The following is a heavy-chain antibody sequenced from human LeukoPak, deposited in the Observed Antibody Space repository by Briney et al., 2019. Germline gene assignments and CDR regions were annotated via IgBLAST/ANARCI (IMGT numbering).Heavy chain of an antibody. CDR3: XXXXXXYGSGTYYPPDY. V-gene: IGHV3-21*01. J-gene: IGHJ4*02. D-gene: IGHD3-10*01. Sequence: GGSLRLSCAASGFTFSTYSMHWVRQAPGKGLEWISSISTSSSSIYYADSVKGRFTISRDNAKNSLYLQMNSLRAEDTAVYYCXXXXXXYGSGTYYPPDYWGQGTLVTVSS. CDR2: ISTSSSSI. CDR1: GFTFSTYS.